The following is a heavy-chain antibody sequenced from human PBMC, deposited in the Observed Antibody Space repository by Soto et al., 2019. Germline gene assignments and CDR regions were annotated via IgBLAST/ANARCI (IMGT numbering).Heavy chain of an antibody. Sequence: PGESLKISCKGSGYSFTSYWIGWVRQMPGKGLEWMGIIYPGDSDTRYSPSSQGQVTISADKSTSTAYLLWSSLKASDTAMYYCARLSSSWHPFDYWGQGTLVTVSS. CDR2: IYPGDSDT. CDR3: ARLSSSWHPFDY. CDR1: GYSFTSYW. J-gene: IGHJ4*02. D-gene: IGHD6-13*01. V-gene: IGHV5-51*01.